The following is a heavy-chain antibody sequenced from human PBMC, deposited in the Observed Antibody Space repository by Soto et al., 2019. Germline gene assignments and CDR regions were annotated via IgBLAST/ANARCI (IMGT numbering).Heavy chain of an antibody. CDR3: ARDRLVLGDERYDKKSNYCVNYYYHGMDV. CDR1: GDSVSSNSAA. V-gene: IGHV6-1*01. Sequence: SQTLSLTCAISGDSVSSNSAAWNWIRQSPSRGLEWLGRTYYRSKWYNDYAVSVKSRITINPDTSKNQFSLQLNSVTPEDTAVYYCARDRLVLGDERYDKKSNYCVNYYYHGMDVWGKGTTVTVSS. CDR2: TYYRSKWYN. D-gene: IGHD4-4*01. J-gene: IGHJ6*04.